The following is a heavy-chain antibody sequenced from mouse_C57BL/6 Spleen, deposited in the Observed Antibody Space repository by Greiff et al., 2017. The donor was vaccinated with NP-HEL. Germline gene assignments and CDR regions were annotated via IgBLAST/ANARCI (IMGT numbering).Heavy chain of an antibody. CDR3: AAIYDGYPFDY. D-gene: IGHD2-3*01. V-gene: IGHV1-72*01. Sequence: QVHVKQPGAELVKPGASVKLSCKASGYTFTSYWMHWVKQRPGRGLEWIGRIDPNSGGTKYNEKFKSKATLTVDKPSSTAYMQLSSLTSEDSAVYYCAAIYDGYPFDYWGQGTTLTVSS. J-gene: IGHJ2*01. CDR1: GYTFTSYW. CDR2: IDPNSGGT.